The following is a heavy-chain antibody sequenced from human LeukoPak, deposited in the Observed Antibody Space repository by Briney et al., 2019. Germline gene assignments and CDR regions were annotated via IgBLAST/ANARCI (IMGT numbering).Heavy chain of an antibody. CDR1: GFTFSSYA. Sequence: HPGGSLRLSCAASGFTFSSYAMNWVRQAPGRGLEWVSAVDRSSDSTYYAESVKGRFTVSRDNSKSTLFLEMNSLRAEDTAVYYCAKDPPRGDSYQPSFFDSWGQGTLVTVSS. CDR2: VDRSSDST. CDR3: AKDPPRGDSYQPSFFDS. V-gene: IGHV3-23*01. D-gene: IGHD2-21*01. J-gene: IGHJ4*02.